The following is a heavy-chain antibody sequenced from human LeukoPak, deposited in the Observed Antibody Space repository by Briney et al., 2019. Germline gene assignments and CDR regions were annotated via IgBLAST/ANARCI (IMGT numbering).Heavy chain of an antibody. V-gene: IGHV3-23*01. J-gene: IGHJ4*02. CDR2: ISGSGGST. CDR1: GFTFSSYS. CDR3: AKRAIVGGVGYFDH. Sequence: GGSLRLSCAASGFTFSSYSMSWVRQAPGKGLEWVSAISGSGGSTYYADSVKGRFSISRDNSKNTLYLQMTSLRADDTAVYYCAKRAIVGGVGYFDHWGQGTLVTVSS. D-gene: IGHD1-26*01.